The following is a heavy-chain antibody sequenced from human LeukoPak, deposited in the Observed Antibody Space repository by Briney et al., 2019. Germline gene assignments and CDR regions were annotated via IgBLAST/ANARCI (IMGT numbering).Heavy chain of an antibody. J-gene: IGHJ4*02. D-gene: IGHD6-19*01. V-gene: IGHV3-23*01. CDR1: GFTFSSYA. Sequence: GGSLRLSCAASGFTFSSYAMSWVRQALGEGLEWVSGISGSGGDTYYADSVKGRFTISRDNSKNTLYLQMNSLRAEDTAVYYCAKVSPSSGWPYYFDYWGQGTLVTVSS. CDR3: AKVSPSSGWPYYFDY. CDR2: ISGSGGDT.